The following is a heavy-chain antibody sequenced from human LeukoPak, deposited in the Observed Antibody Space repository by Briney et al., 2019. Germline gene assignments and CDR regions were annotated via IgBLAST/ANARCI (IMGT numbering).Heavy chain of an antibody. D-gene: IGHD1-26*01. Sequence: PGGSLRLSCAASEFTFSSYGMHWVRQAPGKGLEWVAVISYDGSNKYYADSVKGRFTISRDNSKNTLYLQMNSLRAEDTAVYYCAQGRLGATDYWGQGTLVTVSS. CDR2: ISYDGSNK. V-gene: IGHV3-30*18. CDR3: AQGRLGATDY. CDR1: EFTFSSYG. J-gene: IGHJ4*02.